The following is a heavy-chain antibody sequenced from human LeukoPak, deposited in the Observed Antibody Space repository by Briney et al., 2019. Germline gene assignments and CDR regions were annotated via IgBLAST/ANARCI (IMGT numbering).Heavy chain of an antibody. Sequence: GGSLRLSCAASGFTFSSYWMHWVRQAPGKGLVWVSRINSDGSSTSYADSVKGRFTISRDNSKNTLYLQMNSLRAEDTAVYYCAKDYYDFWSGYPVAYGMDVWGQGTTVTVSS. CDR1: GFTFSSYW. J-gene: IGHJ6*02. V-gene: IGHV3-74*01. CDR3: AKDYYDFWSGYPVAYGMDV. CDR2: INSDGSST. D-gene: IGHD3-3*01.